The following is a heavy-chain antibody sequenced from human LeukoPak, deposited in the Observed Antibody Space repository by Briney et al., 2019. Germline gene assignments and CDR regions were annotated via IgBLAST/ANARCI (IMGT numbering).Heavy chain of an antibody. CDR1: GGSISSSSYY. J-gene: IGHJ4*02. Sequence: SETLSLTCTVSGGSISSSSYYWCWIRQPPGKGLEWIGSIYYSGSTYYNPSLKSRVTISVDTSKNQFSLKLSSVTAADTAVYYCARVTGGYSYGLLAGYFDYWGQGTLVTVSS. CDR3: ARVTGGYSYGLLAGYFDY. CDR2: IYYSGST. V-gene: IGHV4-39*01. D-gene: IGHD5-18*01.